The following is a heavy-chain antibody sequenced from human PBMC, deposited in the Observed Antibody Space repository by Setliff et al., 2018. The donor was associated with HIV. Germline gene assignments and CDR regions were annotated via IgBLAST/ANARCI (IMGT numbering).Heavy chain of an antibody. CDR2: LNPKSGTT. D-gene: IGHD3-10*01. V-gene: IGHV1-8*01. CDR1: GYSFTSHD. CDR3: ARADGEAQLLWGGYNYYHYLDG. J-gene: IGHJ6*03. Sequence: ASVKVSCKSSGYSFTSHDINWVRQATGQGLEWMGWLNPKSGTTGYAQKFEGRVSMTRNISTGTAYMELSSLRSDDTAVYYCARADGEAQLLWGGYNYYHYLDGWG.